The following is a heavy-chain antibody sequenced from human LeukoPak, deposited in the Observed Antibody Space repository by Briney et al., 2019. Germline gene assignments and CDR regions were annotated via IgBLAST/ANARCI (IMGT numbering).Heavy chain of an antibody. Sequence: GGSLRLSCAASGFTFSMSWIHWVRQAPGKGPEWVAHINKDGNHRNYLDSVEGRFTISRDNARNSLYLQMNNLRAEDTAVYYCGRWAEGFDYWGQGTPVTVSS. CDR2: INKDGNHR. D-gene: IGHD1-14*01. CDR1: GFTFSMSW. CDR3: GRWAEGFDY. V-gene: IGHV3-7*01. J-gene: IGHJ4*02.